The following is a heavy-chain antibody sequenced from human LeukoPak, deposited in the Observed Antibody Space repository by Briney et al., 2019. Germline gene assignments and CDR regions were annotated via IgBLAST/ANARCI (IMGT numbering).Heavy chain of an antibody. CDR1: GFTFRNFG. D-gene: IGHD1-26*01. CDR2: ISGNGVDT. J-gene: IGHJ3*02. Sequence: GGSLRLSCAASGFTFRNFGMTWVRQAPGKGLEWVSSISGNGVDTYYADSVKGRFTISRDNSKKTLYLQMNSLRAEDTAVYYCARDRGGYSSAGQPFDIWGQGTMVTVSS. V-gene: IGHV3-23*01. CDR3: ARDRGGYSSAGQPFDI.